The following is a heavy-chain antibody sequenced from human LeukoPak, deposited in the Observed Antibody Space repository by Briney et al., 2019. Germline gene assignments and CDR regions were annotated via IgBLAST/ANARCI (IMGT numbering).Heavy chain of an antibody. Sequence: GGTLRLSCAASGFTFSSYGMSWVRQAPGKGLEWVSGISARGDNTFYGDSAKGRFIVSRDNAKNSVYLQMNSLRVEDTAVYFCATGSGFIADCGGDCYCPLGYFDYWGQGSLVTVSS. CDR2: ISARGDNT. V-gene: IGHV3-23*01. CDR1: GFTFSSYG. CDR3: ATGSGFIADCGGDCYCPLGYFDY. J-gene: IGHJ4*02. D-gene: IGHD2-21*02.